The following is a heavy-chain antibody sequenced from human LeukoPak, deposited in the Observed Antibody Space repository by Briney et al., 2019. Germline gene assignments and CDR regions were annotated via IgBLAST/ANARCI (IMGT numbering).Heavy chain of an antibody. D-gene: IGHD4-11*01. J-gene: IGHJ5*02. CDR2: IYYSGST. V-gene: IGHV4-31*03. CDR3: ARGLRETTGTTYWFDP. Sequence: SETLSLTCTVSGGSISSGGYYWSWIRQHPGKGLEWIGYIYYSGSTYYNPSLKSRVTISVDTSKNQFSLKLSSVTAADTAVYYCARGLRETTGTTYWFDPWGQGALVTVSS. CDR1: GGSISSGGYY.